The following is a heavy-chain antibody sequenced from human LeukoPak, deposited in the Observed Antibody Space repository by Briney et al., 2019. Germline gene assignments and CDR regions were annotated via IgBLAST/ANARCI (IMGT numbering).Heavy chain of an antibody. Sequence: SETLSLTCTVSGGSISSSSYYWGWIRQPPGKGLGWIGSIYYSGSTYYNPSLKSRVTISVDTSKNQFSLKLSSVTAADTAVYYCARPNSSSWYLWFDPWGQGTLVTVSS. V-gene: IGHV4-39*01. CDR3: ARPNSSSWYLWFDP. D-gene: IGHD6-13*01. J-gene: IGHJ5*02. CDR2: IYYSGST. CDR1: GGSISSSSYY.